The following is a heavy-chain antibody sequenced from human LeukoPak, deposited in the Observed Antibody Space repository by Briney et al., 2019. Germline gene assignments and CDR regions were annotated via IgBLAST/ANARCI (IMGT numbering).Heavy chain of an antibody. V-gene: IGHV1-46*01. CDR2: INPSGGST. CDR3: ARESLFHYGMDV. Sequence: ASVKVSCKASGYTFTSYYMHWVRQAPGQGLEWMGIINPSGGSTSYAQKFQGRVTMTRDTSTSTVYMELSSLRSGDTAVYYCARESLFHYGMDVWGQGTTVTVSS. CDR1: GYTFTSYY. J-gene: IGHJ6*02.